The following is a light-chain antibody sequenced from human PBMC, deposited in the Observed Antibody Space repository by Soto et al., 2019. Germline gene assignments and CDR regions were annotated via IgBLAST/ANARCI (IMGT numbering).Light chain of an antibody. CDR3: QHYYSYPPT. Sequence: AIRMTQSPSSFSASTGDRVTITCRASQGISSYLAWYQQKPGKAPKLLIYAASTFQSGVPSRFSCSGSGTDFTLTISCLQSDDFATYYWQHYYSYPPTCGGGIKVEIK. CDR2: AAS. J-gene: IGKJ4*01. CDR1: QGISSY. V-gene: IGKV1-8*01.